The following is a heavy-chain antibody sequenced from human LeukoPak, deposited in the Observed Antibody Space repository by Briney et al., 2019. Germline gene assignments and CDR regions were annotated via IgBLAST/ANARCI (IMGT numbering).Heavy chain of an antibody. V-gene: IGHV4-59*01. CDR3: AGNYYDSSGYYYPVDY. D-gene: IGHD3-22*01. J-gene: IGHJ4*02. CDR2: IYYSGST. Sequence: TSETLSLTCTVSGGSISSYYWSWIRQPPGKGLEWIGYIYYSGSTNYNPSLKSRVTISVDTSKNQFSLKLSSVTAADTAVYYCAGNYYDSSGYYYPVDYWGQGTLVTVSS. CDR1: GGSISSYY.